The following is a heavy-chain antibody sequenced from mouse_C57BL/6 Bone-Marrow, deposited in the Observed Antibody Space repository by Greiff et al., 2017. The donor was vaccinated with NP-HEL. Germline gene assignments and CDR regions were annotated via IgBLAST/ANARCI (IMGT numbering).Heavy chain of an antibody. D-gene: IGHD2-5*01. Sequence: EVQRVESGGDLVKPGGSLKLSCAASGFTFSSYGMSWVRQTPDKRLEWVATISSGGSYTYYPDSVKGRFTISRDNAKNTLYLQMSSLKSEVTAMYYCARHYYSNYFDYWGQGTTLTVSS. CDR2: ISSGGSYT. J-gene: IGHJ2*01. CDR3: ARHYYSNYFDY. CDR1: GFTFSSYG. V-gene: IGHV5-6*01.